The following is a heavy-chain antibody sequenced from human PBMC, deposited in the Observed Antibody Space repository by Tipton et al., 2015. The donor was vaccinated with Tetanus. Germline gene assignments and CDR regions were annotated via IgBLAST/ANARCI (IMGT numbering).Heavy chain of an antibody. CDR3: ARHSEENWISPHPLDY. Sequence: TLSLTCTVSGASINNNFYWGWIRQPPGKGLEWIGGISYTGRTYYNPSLKSRVTISIDTSNMQFSLKVNSVTAADTAVYYCARHSEENWISPHPLDYWGQGSLVTVSS. CDR2: ISYTGRT. V-gene: IGHV4-39*01. CDR1: GASINNNFY. D-gene: IGHD1-1*01. J-gene: IGHJ4*02.